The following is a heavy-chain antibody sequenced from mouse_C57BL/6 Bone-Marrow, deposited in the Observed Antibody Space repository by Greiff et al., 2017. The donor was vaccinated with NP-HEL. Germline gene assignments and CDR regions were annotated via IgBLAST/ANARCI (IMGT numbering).Heavy chain of an antibody. CDR2: IYPGSGST. CDR1: GYTFTSYL. CDR3: AWRPWFAY. V-gene: IGHV1-55*01. Sequence: QVQLQQPGAELVKPGASVKLSCKASGYTFTSYLMHWVKQRPGRGLEWIGDIYPGSGSTNYNEKFKSKATLTVDTSSSTAYMQLSSLTSEDSAVYYCAWRPWFAYWGQGTLVTVSA. J-gene: IGHJ3*01.